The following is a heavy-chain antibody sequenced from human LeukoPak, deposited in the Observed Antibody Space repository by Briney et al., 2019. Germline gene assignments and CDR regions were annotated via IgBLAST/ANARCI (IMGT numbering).Heavy chain of an antibody. CDR3: ARARASGRSGFDY. CDR1: GLTVSSYS. Sequence: GGSLRLSCAASGLTVSSYSMNWVRQAPEKGLAWVSYISSSSSTIYYADSVKGRFTISRDNAKNSLYLQMNSLRDEDTAVYYCARARASGRSGFDYWGQGTLVTVSS. CDR2: ISSSSSTI. D-gene: IGHD2-15*01. V-gene: IGHV3-48*02. J-gene: IGHJ4*02.